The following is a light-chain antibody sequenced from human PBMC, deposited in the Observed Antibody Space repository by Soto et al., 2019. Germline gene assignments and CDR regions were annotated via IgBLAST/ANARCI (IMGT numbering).Light chain of an antibody. CDR2: KAS. J-gene: IGKJ1*01. CDR3: QQYSSYWT. CDR1: QSISTS. V-gene: IGKV1-5*03. Sequence: DIPMTQSPSTLSASVGDRVTITCRASQSISTSLAWYQQKPGKAPKVLIYKASTLKTGVPSRFSGSGSGTEFTLTISSLQPDDFATYYCQQYSSYWTFGQGTKVEIK.